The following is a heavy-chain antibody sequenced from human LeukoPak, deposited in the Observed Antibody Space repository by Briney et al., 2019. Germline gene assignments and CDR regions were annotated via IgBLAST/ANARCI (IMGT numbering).Heavy chain of an antibody. CDR2: IKQDGSEK. CDR3: ARSSSGSGGYYMDV. V-gene: IGHV3-7*01. J-gene: IGHJ6*03. D-gene: IGHD1-26*01. CDR1: GFTFSNYN. Sequence: PGGSLRLSCAASGFTFSNYNMNWVRQAPGKGLEWVANIKQDGSEKYYVDSVKGRFTISRDNAKNSLYLQMNSLRAEDTAVYYCARSSSGSGGYYMDVWGKGTTVTVSS.